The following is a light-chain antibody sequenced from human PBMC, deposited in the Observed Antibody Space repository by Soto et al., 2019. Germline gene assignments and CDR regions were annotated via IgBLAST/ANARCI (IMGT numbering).Light chain of an antibody. CDR1: QSVSISH. CDR3: QQYGSTPRVT. CDR2: GAS. J-gene: IGKJ2*01. V-gene: IGKV3-20*01. Sequence: EIVLTQSPGTLSLSPGERATLSCRASQSVSISHLAWYQQKPGQAPRLLIYGASIRATGIPGRFSGSGSGTDFTLTISTLEPEDFAVYYCQQYGSTPRVTFGQGTKLEIK.